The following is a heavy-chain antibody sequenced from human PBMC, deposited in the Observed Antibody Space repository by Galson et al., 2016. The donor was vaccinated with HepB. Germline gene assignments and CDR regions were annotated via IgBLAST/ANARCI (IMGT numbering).Heavy chain of an antibody. CDR1: GFSLSTSGVG. V-gene: IGHV2-5*02. D-gene: IGHD1-26*01. CDR2: IYWDDDK. J-gene: IGHJ5*02. CDR3: AHRRYSGDPPTNWFDP. Sequence: PALVKPTQTLTLTCTFSGFSLSTSGVGVGWIRQPPGKALEWLAVIYWDDDKRYSPSLKSRLTITKDTSKNQVVLTITNMDPVDTPTYYCAHRRYSGDPPTNWFDPWGQGTLVTVSS.